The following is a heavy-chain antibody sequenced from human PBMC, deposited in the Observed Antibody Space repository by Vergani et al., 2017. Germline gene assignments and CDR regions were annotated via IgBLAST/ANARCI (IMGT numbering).Heavy chain of an antibody. D-gene: IGHD3-9*01. V-gene: IGHV4-59*01. CDR2: IYYSGST. CDR1: GGSISSYY. J-gene: IGHJ4*02. Sequence: QVQLQESGPGLVKPSETLSLTCTVSGGSISSYYWSWIRQPPGKGLEWIGYIYYSGSTNYNPSLKSRVTISVDTSKNQFSRKLSSVTAADTAVYYCARTYYDILTGYYTFDYWGQGTLVTVSS. CDR3: ARTYYDILTGYYTFDY.